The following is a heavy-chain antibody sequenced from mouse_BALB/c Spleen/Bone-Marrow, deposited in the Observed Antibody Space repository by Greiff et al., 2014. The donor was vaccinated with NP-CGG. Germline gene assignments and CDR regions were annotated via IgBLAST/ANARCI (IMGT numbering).Heavy chain of an antibody. CDR2: IDPSDSYT. Sequence: QVQLKESGAELVKPGASVKMSCKASGYTFTSYWMHWVKQRPGQGLEWIGTIDPSDSYTSYNQKFKGKATLTVDTSSSTAYMQLSSLTSEDSAVYYCTRRDTTGERAWFAYWGQGTLVTVSA. J-gene: IGHJ3*01. CDR3: TRRDTTGERAWFAY. CDR1: GYTFTSYW. V-gene: IGHV1S127*01. D-gene: IGHD1-1*01.